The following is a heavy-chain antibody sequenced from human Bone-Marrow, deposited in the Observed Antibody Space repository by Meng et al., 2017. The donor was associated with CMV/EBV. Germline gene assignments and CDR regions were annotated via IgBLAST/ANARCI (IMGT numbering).Heavy chain of an antibody. CDR1: SGSFSGYY. J-gene: IGHJ4*02. V-gene: IGHV4-34*01. CDR2: VNDSGST. D-gene: IGHD5-24*01. Sequence: GSLRLSCAVYSGSFSGYYWSWIRQPPGEGLEWIGDVNDSGSTNYNPSLKSRVTISVDTSKNQFALKVNSVTAADTARYYCAREREMATISGFDYWGQGTLVTVSS. CDR3: AREREMATISGFDY.